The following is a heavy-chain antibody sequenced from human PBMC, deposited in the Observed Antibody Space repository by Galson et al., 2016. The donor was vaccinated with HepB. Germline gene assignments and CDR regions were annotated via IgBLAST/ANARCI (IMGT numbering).Heavy chain of an antibody. V-gene: IGHV3-30*18. D-gene: IGHD2-15*01. Sequence: SLRLSCAASEFSFSYYGMHWVRQAAGKGLEWVAVISYDGSNKYYADSVKGRFTISRDNSKTTLYLQMNSLRVEDTAVYYCVEDTGAVMVADSTDAFDIWGQGTMVTVSS. CDR1: EFSFSYYG. CDR2: ISYDGSNK. J-gene: IGHJ3*02. CDR3: VEDTGAVMVADSTDAFDI.